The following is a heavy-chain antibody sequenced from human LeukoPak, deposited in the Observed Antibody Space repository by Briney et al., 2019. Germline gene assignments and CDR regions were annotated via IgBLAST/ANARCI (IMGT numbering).Heavy chain of an antibody. J-gene: IGHJ4*02. Sequence: GASVKVSCKASGYTFTGYYMHWVRQAPGQGLEWMGWINPNSGGTNYAQKFQGRVTMTRDTSISTAYMELSRLRSDDTAVYYCARGAHSHVDPGYYFDYWGQGTLVTVSS. V-gene: IGHV1-2*02. CDR3: ARGAHSHVDPGYYFDY. CDR1: GYTFTGYY. D-gene: IGHD3-9*01. CDR2: INPNSGGT.